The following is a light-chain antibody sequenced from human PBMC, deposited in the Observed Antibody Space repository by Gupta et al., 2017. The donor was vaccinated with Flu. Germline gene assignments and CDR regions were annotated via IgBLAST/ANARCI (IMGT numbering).Light chain of an antibody. CDR1: QGITTK. V-gene: IGKV3-15*01. CDR2: GAS. CDR3: HQYNDWPPMYT. J-gene: IGKJ2*01. Sequence: RVTLSCTASQGITTKIAWYQQKPGQAPRLLIYGASNRATGIPARFSGSGYGTEFTLTISNLQSEDSAVYYCHQYNDWPPMYTFGQGTNLEIK.